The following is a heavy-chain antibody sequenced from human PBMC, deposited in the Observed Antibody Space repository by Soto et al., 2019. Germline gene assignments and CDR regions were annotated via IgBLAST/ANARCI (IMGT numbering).Heavy chain of an antibody. CDR3: AGTSTSGTRFDY. J-gene: IGHJ4*02. D-gene: IGHD1-1*01. V-gene: IGHV4-4*02. Sequence: PSETLSLTCAVSGGSISTSNWWSWVRQPPGKGLEWIGEVYHSGSTNYNPSFKSRVAMSVDKSKNQFSLKLNSVTAADTALYYCAGTSTSGTRFDYWGQGSLVTVSS. CDR2: VYHSGST. CDR1: GGSISTSNW.